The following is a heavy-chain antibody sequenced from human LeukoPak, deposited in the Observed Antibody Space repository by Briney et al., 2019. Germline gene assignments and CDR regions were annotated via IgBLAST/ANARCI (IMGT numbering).Heavy chain of an antibody. CDR2: IYYSGST. V-gene: IGHV4-59*01. J-gene: IGHJ4*02. CDR1: GGSISSYY. D-gene: IGHD6-13*01. CDR3: ARVYSSSWSAFDY. Sequence: SETLSLTCTVSGGSISSYYWSWIRQPPGKGLEWIGYIYYSGSTNYNPSLKSRVTISVDTSKNQFSLKLSSVTAADTAAYYCARVYSSSWSAFDYWGQGTLVTVSS.